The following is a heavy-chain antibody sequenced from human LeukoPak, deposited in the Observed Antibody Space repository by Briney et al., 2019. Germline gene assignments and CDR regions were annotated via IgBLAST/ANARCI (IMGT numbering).Heavy chain of an antibody. CDR2: ITPSGDGT. D-gene: IGHD1-26*01. J-gene: IGHJ4*02. CDR1: GFTFSSPA. Sequence: GGSLRLSCAASGFTFSSPAMSWVRQAPGKGLEWVSSITPSGDGTYYAASVKGRFTISRDNSKNTLYLQMDSLRADDAAKYYCAKDSPVATWWGQGTLVTVSS. V-gene: IGHV3-23*01. CDR3: AKDSPVATW.